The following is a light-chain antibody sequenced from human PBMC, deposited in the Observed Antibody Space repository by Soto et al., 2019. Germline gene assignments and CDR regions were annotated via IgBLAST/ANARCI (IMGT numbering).Light chain of an antibody. CDR2: GAS. CDR1: QSVSNN. V-gene: IGKV3-15*01. Sequence: IVLKLSPGALSLSPGERATLSCRASQSVSNNYLAWYQQKPGQAPRLLISGASTRAAGIPARFSGSGSGTEFTLTISSLQSEDFAVYYCQHYNTWPWTFGQGTKVDIK. J-gene: IGKJ1*01. CDR3: QHYNTWPWT.